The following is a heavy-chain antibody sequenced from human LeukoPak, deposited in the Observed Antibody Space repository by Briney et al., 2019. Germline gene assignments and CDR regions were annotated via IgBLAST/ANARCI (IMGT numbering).Heavy chain of an antibody. CDR2: ISSSSSTI. D-gene: IGHD6-19*01. CDR3: ARSVAGTVDY. Sequence: GGSLRLSCAASGFTFSSYSMNWVRQAPGKGLEWVSYISSSSSTIYYADSVKGRFTISRDNAKNSLYLQMNSLRAEDTAVYYCARSVAGTVDYWGQGTLVTVSS. J-gene: IGHJ4*02. V-gene: IGHV3-48*04. CDR1: GFTFSSYS.